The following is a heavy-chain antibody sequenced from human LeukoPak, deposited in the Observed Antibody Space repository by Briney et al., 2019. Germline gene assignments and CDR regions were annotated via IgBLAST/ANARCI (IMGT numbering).Heavy chain of an antibody. D-gene: IGHD4-17*01. V-gene: IGHV3-53*01. CDR1: GFTVRGKY. J-gene: IGHJ4*02. CDR2: IYSGDST. Sequence: AGGSLRLSCAASGFTVRGKYMSWVRQAPGKGLEWVSVIYSGDSTKYADSVKGRFTISRDNSKNTLYLQINGLRAEDTAVYYCATRDSGDHPFFDYWGQGTLVTVSS. CDR3: ATRDSGDHPFFDY.